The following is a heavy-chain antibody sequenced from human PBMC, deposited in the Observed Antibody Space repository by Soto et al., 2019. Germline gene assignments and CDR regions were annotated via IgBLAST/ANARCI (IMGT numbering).Heavy chain of an antibody. D-gene: IGHD3-16*01. J-gene: IGHJ6*02. Sequence: PGESLKISCKGSGYSFPNYWIAWVRQMPGKGLEWMGIIYPGDSDTRYSPSFQGQVTISADKSISTAYLQWSSLKASDTAMYYCATNTMTTFVDYYYGMDVWGQGTTVTVSS. V-gene: IGHV5-51*01. CDR1: GYSFPNYW. CDR3: ATNTMTTFVDYYYGMDV. CDR2: IYPGDSDT.